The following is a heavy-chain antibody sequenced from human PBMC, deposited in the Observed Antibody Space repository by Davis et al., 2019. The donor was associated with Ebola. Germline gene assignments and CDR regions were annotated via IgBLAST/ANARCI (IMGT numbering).Heavy chain of an antibody. CDR3: ARQDLDCSSSSCYGPYYYGMDV. Sequence: GESLKISCAASGFTFNTYWMHWVRQAPGKGLEWVSYISGGGRTIYYADSVKGRFTMSRDNAKNSLYLQMNSLRAEDTAVYYCARQDLDCSSSSCYGPYYYGMDVWGQGTTVTVSS. CDR1: GFTFNTYW. CDR2: ISGGGRTI. V-gene: IGHV3-48*04. J-gene: IGHJ6*02. D-gene: IGHD2-2*01.